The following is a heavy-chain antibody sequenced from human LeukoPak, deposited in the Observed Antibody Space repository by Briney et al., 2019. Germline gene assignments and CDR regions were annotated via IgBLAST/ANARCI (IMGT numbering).Heavy chain of an antibody. CDR1: GFTVSSNY. V-gene: IGHV3-53*01. CDR3: ARGGSGYSYGLPFDY. J-gene: IGHJ4*02. CDR2: IYSGGST. Sequence: TGGSLRLSCAASGFTVSSNYMSWVRQAPGKGLEWVSVIYSGGSTYYADSVKGRFTISRDNSKNTLYLQMNSLRAEDTAVYYCARGGSGYSYGLPFDYWGQGTLVTVSS. D-gene: IGHD5-18*01.